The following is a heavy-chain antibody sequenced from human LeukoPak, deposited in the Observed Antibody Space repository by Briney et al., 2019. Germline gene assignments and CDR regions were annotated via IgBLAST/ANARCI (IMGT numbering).Heavy chain of an antibody. Sequence: GGSLRLSCAASGFTFSSYEMSWVRQAPGKGLEWVSYISSSGHTIYYADSVKGRFTISRDNAKKSLYLQMNSLRAEDTAVYYCASYRYGSSFAFDIWGQGTMVTVSS. CDR3: ASYRYGSSFAFDI. D-gene: IGHD6-6*01. V-gene: IGHV3-48*03. CDR1: GFTFSSYE. J-gene: IGHJ3*02. CDR2: ISSSGHTI.